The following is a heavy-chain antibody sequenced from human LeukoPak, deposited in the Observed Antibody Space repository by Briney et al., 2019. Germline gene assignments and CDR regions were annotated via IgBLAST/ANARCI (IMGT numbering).Heavy chain of an antibody. Sequence: SGPTLVNPTQTLTLTCTFSGFSLSTSGMRVSWIRQPPGKALEWLARIDWDDDKFYSTSLKTRLTISKDTSKNQVVLTMTNMDPVDTATYYCARALSGIAVAGTADAFDTWGQGTMVTVSS. V-gene: IGHV2-70*04. D-gene: IGHD6-19*01. J-gene: IGHJ3*02. CDR1: GFSLSTSGMR. CDR2: IDWDDDK. CDR3: ARALSGIAVAGTADAFDT.